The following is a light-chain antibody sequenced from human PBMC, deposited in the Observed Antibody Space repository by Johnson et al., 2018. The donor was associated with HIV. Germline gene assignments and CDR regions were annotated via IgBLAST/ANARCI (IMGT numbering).Light chain of an antibody. Sequence: VLTQPPSVSAAPGQKVTISCSGSSSNIGNNFVSWYQQLPGTAPKLLIYENNKRPSGIPDRFSGSKSGTSATLGITGLQTGDEADYYCGPWDSSLSAYVFGTGTKVAVL. CDR3: GPWDSSLSAYV. CDR2: ENN. V-gene: IGLV1-51*02. J-gene: IGLJ1*01. CDR1: SSNIGNNF.